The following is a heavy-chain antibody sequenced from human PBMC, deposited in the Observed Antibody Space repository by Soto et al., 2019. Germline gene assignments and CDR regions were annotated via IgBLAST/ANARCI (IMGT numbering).Heavy chain of an antibody. CDR1: NGSISGFY. D-gene: IGHD1-26*01. V-gene: IGHV4-59*12. Sequence: SETLSLTCSVSNGSISGFYWTWIRQPPGKILEWIGYIHYSGRTDYNPSLTSRATMSVDTSKNQFSLNLKSITAADTAVYYCVRVGVGIGNHFDSWGWGTLVTVSS. CDR3: VRVGVGIGNHFDS. J-gene: IGHJ4*02. CDR2: IHYSGRT.